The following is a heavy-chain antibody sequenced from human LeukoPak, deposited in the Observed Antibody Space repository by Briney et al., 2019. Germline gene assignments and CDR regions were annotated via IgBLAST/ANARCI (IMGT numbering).Heavy chain of an antibody. V-gene: IGHV3-23*01. J-gene: IGHJ4*02. CDR1: GFTFSSYA. D-gene: IGHD6-13*01. Sequence: GGSLRLSCAASGFTFSSYAMSWVRQAPGKGLEWVSGISGSGRDTYYADSAKGRFTISRGNSENTLYLQMNSLRAEDTAVYYCAKTAQYSSSWIDCWGQGTLVTVSS. CDR2: ISGSGRDT. CDR3: AKTAQYSSSWIDC.